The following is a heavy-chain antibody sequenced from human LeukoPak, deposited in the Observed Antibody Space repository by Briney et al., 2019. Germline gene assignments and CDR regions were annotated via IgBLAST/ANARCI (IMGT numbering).Heavy chain of an antibody. D-gene: IGHD6-25*01. CDR1: GSIFNSYE. Sequence: GRSLRLSCAAAGSIFNSYEINWVRQAPGKGLEWVSYISSGGITIFYADSVKGRFTISRDNAKNSVYLQMNSLRAEDTAVYYCARVSYSGGVYWGQGTLVTVSS. CDR3: ARVSYSGGVY. J-gene: IGHJ4*02. V-gene: IGHV3-48*03. CDR2: ISSGGITI.